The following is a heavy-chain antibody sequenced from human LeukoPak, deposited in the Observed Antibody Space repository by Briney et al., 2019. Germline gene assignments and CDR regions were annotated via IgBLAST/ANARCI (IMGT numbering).Heavy chain of an antibody. V-gene: IGHV3-23*01. CDR1: GFTFSSYA. CDR3: AKESPHFDY. Sequence: GGSLRLSCAASGFTFSSYAMSWARQAPGKGLEWVSTISGSGGTTYYVDSVKGRFTISRDNSKNTLYLQMNSLRAEDTAIYYCAKESPHFDYWGQGTLVTVSS. J-gene: IGHJ4*02. CDR2: ISGSGGTT.